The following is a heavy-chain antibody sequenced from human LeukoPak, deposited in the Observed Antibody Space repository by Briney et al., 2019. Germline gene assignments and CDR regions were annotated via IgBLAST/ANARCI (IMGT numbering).Heavy chain of an antibody. D-gene: IGHD5-12*01. J-gene: IGHJ4*02. CDR2: ISGSGGGT. CDR1: GFTFSSYA. CDR3: AKRMDIVATAKDYFDY. Sequence: PGGSLRLSCAASGFTFSSYAMSWVRQAPGKGLEWVSAISGSGGGTYYADSVKGRFTISRDNSKNTLYLQMNSLRAEDTAVYYCAKRMDIVATAKDYFDYWGQGTLVTVSS. V-gene: IGHV3-23*01.